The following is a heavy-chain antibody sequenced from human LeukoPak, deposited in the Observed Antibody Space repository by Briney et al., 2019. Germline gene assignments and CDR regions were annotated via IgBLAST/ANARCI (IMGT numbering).Heavy chain of an antibody. CDR1: GITVSSNY. CDR2: IYSGGNT. V-gene: IGHV3-66*01. J-gene: IGHJ4*02. D-gene: IGHD3-16*02. CDR3: AGYSLGGQIYFFDY. Sequence: AGGSLRLSCAGSGITVSSNYMSWVRQAPGKGLEWVSIIYSGGNTNYADSVRGRFTISRDNSKNTLYLQMNSLRAEDTAVYYCAGYSLGGQIYFFDYWGQGTLVTVSS.